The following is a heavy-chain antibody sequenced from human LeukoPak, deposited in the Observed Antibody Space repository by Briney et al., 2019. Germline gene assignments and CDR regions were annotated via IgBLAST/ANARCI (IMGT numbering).Heavy chain of an antibody. V-gene: IGHV4-59*01. Sequence: PSETLSLTCTVSGGSISSYYWSWIRQPPGKGLEWIGYIYYSGSTNYNPSLKSRVTISVDTSKNQFSLKLSSVTAADTAVYYCARQGEYNWNDQFDYWGQGTLVTVSS. D-gene: IGHD1-1*01. CDR1: GGSISSYY. J-gene: IGHJ4*02. CDR3: ARQGEYNWNDQFDY. CDR2: IYYSGST.